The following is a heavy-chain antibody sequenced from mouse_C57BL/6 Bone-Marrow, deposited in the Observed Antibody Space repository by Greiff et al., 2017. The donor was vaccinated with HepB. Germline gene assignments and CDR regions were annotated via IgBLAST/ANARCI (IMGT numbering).Heavy chain of an antibody. CDR2: IHPNSGST. CDR1: GYTFTSYW. Sequence: VQLQQPGAELVKPGASVKLSCKASGYTFTSYWMHWVKQRPGQGLEWIGMIHPNSGSTNYNEKFKSKATLTVDKSSSTAYMQLSSLTSEDSAVYYCTRRGIYDYALYYWGQGTTLTDSS. J-gene: IGHJ2*01. D-gene: IGHD2-4*01. CDR3: TRRGIYDYALYY. V-gene: IGHV1-64*01.